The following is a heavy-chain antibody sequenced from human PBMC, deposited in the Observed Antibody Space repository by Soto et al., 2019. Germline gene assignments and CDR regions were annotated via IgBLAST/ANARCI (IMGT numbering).Heavy chain of an antibody. CDR3: ASRGRYYGLDV. J-gene: IGHJ6*02. Sequence: GGSLRLSCAASGFTFSSYGMHWVRQAPGKGLEWVAVISYDGSNKYYADSVKGRFTISRDNSKNTLYLQMNSLRAEDTAVYYCASRGRYYGLDVWGQGTTVTVSS. V-gene: IGHV3-30*03. D-gene: IGHD3-10*01. CDR1: GFTFSSYG. CDR2: ISYDGSNK.